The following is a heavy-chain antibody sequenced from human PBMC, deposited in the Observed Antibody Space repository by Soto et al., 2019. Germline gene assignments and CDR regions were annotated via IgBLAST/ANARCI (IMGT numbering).Heavy chain of an antibody. D-gene: IGHD3-10*01. CDR1: GFTFSSKW. V-gene: IGHV3-74*01. CDR2: IRHDGGAA. J-gene: IGHJ4*02. Sequence: GGSLRLSCAASGFTFSSKWMHWVRQAPGKGLLWVSRIRHDGGAANYADFVGGRFTISRDNARNTLYLQMNSLRAEDTAIYFCAADLVAGSGSLGHWGQGALVTVSS. CDR3: AADLVAGSGSLGH.